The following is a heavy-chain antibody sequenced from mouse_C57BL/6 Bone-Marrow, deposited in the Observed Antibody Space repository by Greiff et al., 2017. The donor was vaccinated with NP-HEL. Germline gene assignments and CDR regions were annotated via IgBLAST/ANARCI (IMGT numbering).Heavy chain of an antibody. CDR2: FYPGSGSI. CDR1: GYTFTEYT. V-gene: IGHV1-62-2*01. CDR3: ARHEERLYYRGSMDY. J-gene: IGHJ4*01. Sequence: VKLVESGAELVKPGASVKLSCKASGYTFTEYTIHWVKQRSGQGLEWIGWFYPGSGSIKYNEKFKDTATLTADKSSSTVYMELSRLTSEDSAVYFCARHEERLYYRGSMDYWGQGTSVTVSS. D-gene: IGHD2-14*01.